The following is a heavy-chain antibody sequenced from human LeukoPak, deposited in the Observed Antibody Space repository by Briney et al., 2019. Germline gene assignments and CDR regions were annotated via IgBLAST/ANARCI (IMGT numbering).Heavy chain of an antibody. D-gene: IGHD3-3*01. CDR3: AISNPTIYDY. CDR2: IIPIFGIA. Sequence: GSSVKVSCKASGGTFSSYAISWVRQAPGQGLEWMGRIIPIFGIANYAQKFRGRVTITADESTKTAFMDLSSLRPEDTAVYYCAISNPTIYDYWGQGTLVTVSS. V-gene: IGHV1-69*15. J-gene: IGHJ4*02. CDR1: GGTFSSYA.